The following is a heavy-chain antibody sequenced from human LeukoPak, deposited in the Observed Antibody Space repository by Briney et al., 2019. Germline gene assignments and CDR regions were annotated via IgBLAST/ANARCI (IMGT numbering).Heavy chain of an antibody. CDR3: AKSSNGWLFDY. CDR1: GFTFSSYG. Sequence: GGSLRLSCAASGFTFSSYGMHWVRQAPGKGLEWVAVISYDGSNKYYADSVKGRFIISRDNSKNTLYLQMNSLRAEDTAVYYCAKSSNGWLFDYWGQGTLVTVSS. J-gene: IGHJ4*02. CDR2: ISYDGSNK. D-gene: IGHD6-19*01. V-gene: IGHV3-30*18.